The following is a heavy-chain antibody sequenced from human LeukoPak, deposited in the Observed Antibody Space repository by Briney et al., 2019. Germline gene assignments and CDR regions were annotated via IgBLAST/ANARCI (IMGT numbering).Heavy chain of an antibody. CDR1: GXTFSSYA. CDR3: AKDSFDWSIGYFDL. V-gene: IGHV3-23*01. CDR2: ISGSGGST. D-gene: IGHD2-21*01. J-gene: IGHJ2*01. Sequence: GGSLRLSCAASGXTFSSYAMSWVRQAPGKGLEWVFSISGSGGSTYCAVSVKGRFTISRDNSKNTLSLQMHSLRAEDTAVYYCAKDSFDWSIGYFDLWGRGTLVTVSS.